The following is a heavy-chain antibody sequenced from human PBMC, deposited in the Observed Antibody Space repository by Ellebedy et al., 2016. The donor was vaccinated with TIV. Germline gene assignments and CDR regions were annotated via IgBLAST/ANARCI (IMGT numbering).Heavy chain of an antibody. D-gene: IGHD5-18*01. CDR2: FDPEDGET. J-gene: IGHJ3*02. CDR1: GYTLTDLS. Sequence: ASVKVSXXVSGYTLTDLSMHWVRQAPGKGLEWMGGFDPEDGETIYAQKFQGRVTMTEDTSTDTAYMELSSLRSEDTAVYYCATAPEQLWLRPYAFDIWGQGTMVTVSS. V-gene: IGHV1-24*01. CDR3: ATAPEQLWLRPYAFDI.